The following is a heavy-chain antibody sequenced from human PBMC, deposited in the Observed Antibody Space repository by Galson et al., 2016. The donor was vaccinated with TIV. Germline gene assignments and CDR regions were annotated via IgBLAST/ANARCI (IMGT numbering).Heavy chain of an antibody. J-gene: IGHJ6*02. CDR1: GGSISNGDYS. V-gene: IGHV4-30-4*01. CDR3: ARKAGNYYYAMDV. Sequence: TLSLTCTVSGGSISNGDYSWSWIRQPPGKGPECIGYIYYSGNTNYKPSPESRVTISVDTSKNQFSLKVTSVTAADTAVYYCARKAGNYYYAMDVWGQGTKVTVSS. CDR2: IYYSGNT.